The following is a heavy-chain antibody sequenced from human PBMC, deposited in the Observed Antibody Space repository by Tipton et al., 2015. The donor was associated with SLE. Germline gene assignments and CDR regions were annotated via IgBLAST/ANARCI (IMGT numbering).Heavy chain of an antibody. CDR2: INHSGST. J-gene: IGHJ4*02. CDR3: GRGGLRMRDWIDY. D-gene: IGHD1-14*01. V-gene: IGHV4-38-2*02. Sequence: TLSLTCIVSRYSISSGYYWSWIRQPPGKGLEWIGEINHSGSTNYNPSLKSRVTISVDTSKNQFSLKLSSVTAADTAVYYCGRGGLRMRDWIDYWGQGTLVNVSS. CDR1: RYSISSGYY.